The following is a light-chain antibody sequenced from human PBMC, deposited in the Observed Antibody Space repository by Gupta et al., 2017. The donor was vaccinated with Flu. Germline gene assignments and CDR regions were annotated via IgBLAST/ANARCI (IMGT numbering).Light chain of an antibody. CDR3: QQYRSWPPLT. CDR1: QSIMIN. CDR2: DAS. J-gene: IGKJ5*01. Sequence: GTLSLSPGERAILSCGASQSIMINLAWYQQKPGQAPRLLIYDASTRATGVPARFSGSGSETKFTLTISSLQSEDFGVNYCQQYRSWPPLTFGEGTQVEIK. V-gene: IGKV3-15*01.